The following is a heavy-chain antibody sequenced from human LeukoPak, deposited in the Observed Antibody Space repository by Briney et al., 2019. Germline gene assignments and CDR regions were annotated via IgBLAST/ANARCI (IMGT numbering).Heavy chain of an antibody. CDR1: GFIFSSYS. CDR3: VQEFNHQQWSFDI. Sequence: GGSLRLSCAASGFIFSSYSMHWVRQAPGKGLEWVAVVSTDGTIKYYADSMKGRFTVSRDNSKNTVDLQMNSLRVEDTALYFCVQEFNHQQWSFDIWGRGTLVTVSS. J-gene: IGHJ2*01. V-gene: IGHV3-30*18. D-gene: IGHD2-15*01. CDR2: VSTDGTIK.